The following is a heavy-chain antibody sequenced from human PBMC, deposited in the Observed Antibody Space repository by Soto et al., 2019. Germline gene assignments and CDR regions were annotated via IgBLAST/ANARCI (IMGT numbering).Heavy chain of an antibody. CDR1: GFTFSSYW. D-gene: IGHD2-2*01. V-gene: IGHV3-7*01. J-gene: IGHJ4*02. CDR2: IKQDGSEK. CDR3: ARGRGCSTGCHNFDY. Sequence: EVQLVESGGGLVQPGGSLRLACAASGFTFSSYWMSWVRQAPGKGLEWVANIKQDGSEKYYVDSVKGRFTISRDNAKNSLYLQMNSLRAEDTAVDYCARGRGCSTGCHNFDYWGQGTLVTVSS.